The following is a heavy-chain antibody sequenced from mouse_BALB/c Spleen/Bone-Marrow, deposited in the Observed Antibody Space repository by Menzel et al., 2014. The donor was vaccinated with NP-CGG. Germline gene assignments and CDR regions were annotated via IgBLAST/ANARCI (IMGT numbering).Heavy chain of an antibody. J-gene: IGHJ4*01. CDR2: IRNKAYGYTT. V-gene: IGHV7-3*02. CDR3: ARFPMVY. Sequence: EVKLMESGGGLVQPGGSLRLSCTTSGFTFTDYYMSWVRQPPGRALEWLAFIRNKAYGYTTEYSASVRGRFTISRDNSQSILYLQMNSLRAEDSATYYCARFPMVYWGQRTSVTVS. CDR1: GFTFTDYY.